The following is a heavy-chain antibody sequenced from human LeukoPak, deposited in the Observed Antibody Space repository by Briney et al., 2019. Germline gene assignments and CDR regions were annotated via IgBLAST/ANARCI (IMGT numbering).Heavy chain of an antibody. Sequence: PGRSLRLSCAASGFTFDDYAMHWVRQAPGKGLEWVSGISWNSGSIGYADSVKGRFTISRDNSKNSLYLQMNSLRTEDTALYYCAKSVVRYSSSSGSDYWGQGTLVTVSS. CDR3: AKSVVRYSSSSGSDY. D-gene: IGHD6-6*01. V-gene: IGHV3-9*01. CDR2: ISWNSGSI. CDR1: GFTFDDYA. J-gene: IGHJ4*02.